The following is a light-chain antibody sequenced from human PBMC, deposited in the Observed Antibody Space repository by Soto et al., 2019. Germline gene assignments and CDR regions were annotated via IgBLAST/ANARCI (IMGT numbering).Light chain of an antibody. CDR2: GNS. V-gene: IGLV1-40*01. CDR1: SSNIGAGYD. J-gene: IGLJ3*02. CDR3: SSYTSSSTWV. Sequence: QSVLTQPPSVSGAPGQRVTISCTGSSSNIGAGYDVHWYQQLPGTAPKLLIYGNSNRTSGVPDRFSGSKSGNTASLTISGLQAEDEADYYCSSYTSSSTWVFGGGTKLTVL.